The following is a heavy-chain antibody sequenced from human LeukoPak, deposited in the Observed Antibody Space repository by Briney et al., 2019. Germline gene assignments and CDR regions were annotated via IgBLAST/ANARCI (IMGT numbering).Heavy chain of an antibody. D-gene: IGHD3-22*01. V-gene: IGHV1-8*01. CDR3: ASVVGGMESSGSHYYYYYYMDV. CDR2: MNPNSGNT. Sequence: ASVKVSCKASGYTFTSYDINWVRQATGQGLEWMGWMNPNSGNTGYAQKFQGRVTMTRNTSISTAYMELSSLRSEDTAVYYCASVVGGMESSGSHYYYYYYMDVWGKGTTVTVSS. J-gene: IGHJ6*03. CDR1: GYTFTSYD.